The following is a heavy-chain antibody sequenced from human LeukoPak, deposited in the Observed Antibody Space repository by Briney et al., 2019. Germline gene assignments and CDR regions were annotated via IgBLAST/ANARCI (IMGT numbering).Heavy chain of an antibody. Sequence: ASVKVSCKASGYTFTIYDINWARHPTGQGREWMGLINPNSGNTGYAQKFQGRDTITRNTSISTAYMELSSVRSEESAVYYCALIVVVPANGDWFDLWGKGTLVSVS. CDR1: GYTFTIYD. D-gene: IGHD2-2*01. V-gene: IGHV1-8*01. J-gene: IGHJ5*02. CDR3: ALIVVVPANGDWFDL. CDR2: INPNSGNT.